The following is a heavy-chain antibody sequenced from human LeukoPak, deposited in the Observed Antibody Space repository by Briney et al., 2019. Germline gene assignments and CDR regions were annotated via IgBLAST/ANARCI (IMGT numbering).Heavy chain of an antibody. V-gene: IGHV1-24*01. CDR1: GYTLTELS. D-gene: IGHD3-22*01. Sequence: ASVKVSCMVSGYTLTELSMHWVRQAPGKGLEWMGGFDPEDGETIYAQKFQGRVTMTEDTSTDTAYVELSSLRSEDTAVYYCATGQPRITMIVVVPGGYYFDYWGQETLVSVSS. J-gene: IGHJ4*02. CDR2: FDPEDGET. CDR3: ATGQPRITMIVVVPGGYYFDY.